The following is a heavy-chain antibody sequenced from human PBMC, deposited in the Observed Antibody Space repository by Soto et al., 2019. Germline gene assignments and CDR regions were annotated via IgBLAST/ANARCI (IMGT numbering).Heavy chain of an antibody. V-gene: IGHV4-59*01. Sequence: QVQLQESGPGLVKPSETLSLTCTVSGGSISSYYWSWIRQPPGKGLEWIGYIYYNGRTNYTPSLKNRVTISVATSKNQFSLTLSSETAADTAAYFCAGESNTTAFDYWGQGTLVTVSS. CDR2: IYYNGRT. D-gene: IGHD2-2*01. J-gene: IGHJ4*02. CDR1: GGSISSYY. CDR3: AGESNTTAFDY.